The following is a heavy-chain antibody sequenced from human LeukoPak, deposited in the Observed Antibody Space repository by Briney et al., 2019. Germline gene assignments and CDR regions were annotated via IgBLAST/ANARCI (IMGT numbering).Heavy chain of an antibody. V-gene: IGHV3-48*04. CDR1: GFTFSSYS. Sequence: GGSLRLSCAASGFTFSSYSMNWVRRAPGKGLEWVSYISSSSSTIYYADSVKGRFTISRDNAKNSLYLQMNSLRAEDTAVYYCARGRLGPVGASLGFDYWGQGTLVTVSS. D-gene: IGHD1-26*01. CDR3: ARGRLGPVGASLGFDY. CDR2: ISSSSSTI. J-gene: IGHJ4*02.